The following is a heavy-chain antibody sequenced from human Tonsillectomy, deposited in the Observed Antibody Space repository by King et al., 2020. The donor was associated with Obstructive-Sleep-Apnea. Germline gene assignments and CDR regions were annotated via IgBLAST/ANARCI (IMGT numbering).Heavy chain of an antibody. V-gene: IGHV4-39*07. D-gene: IGHD6-6*01. Sequence: QLQESGPGLVKPSETLSLTCSVSGGSITTNTYYWGWIRQPPRKGLEWIGSFYYSGSTYYNPSLKSRVTMSIDTSNNQFSLRLSSVTAADTAVYYCARLISSSAQTLDYWGQGTLVTVSS. CDR3: ARLISSSAQTLDY. CDR1: GGSITTNTYY. CDR2: FYYSGST. J-gene: IGHJ4*02.